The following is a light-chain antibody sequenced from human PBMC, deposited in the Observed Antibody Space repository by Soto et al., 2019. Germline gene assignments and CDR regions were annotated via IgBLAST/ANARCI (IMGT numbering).Light chain of an antibody. CDR2: GAS. Sequence: EILMTQSPSTLALSPGGRATLAWRASQSASSTLAWYQHKNGQSPRLLIYGASTRATGIPARFSGSGYGTEFNPTISSLQPAAFATYYCQQYNNWPRTFGQGTKLDI. CDR3: QQYNNWPRT. J-gene: IGKJ1*01. CDR1: QSASST. V-gene: IGKV3-15*01.